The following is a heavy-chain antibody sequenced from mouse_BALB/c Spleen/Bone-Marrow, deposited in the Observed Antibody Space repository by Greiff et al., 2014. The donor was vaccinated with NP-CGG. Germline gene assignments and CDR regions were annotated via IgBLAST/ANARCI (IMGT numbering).Heavy chain of an antibody. Sequence: VQLQQSGPELVKPGASVKISCKASGYAFSSSWMNWVKQRPGQGLEWIGRIYPGGGDTNYNGKFKGKATLTADKSSSTAYMQLSSMTSVDSAVYFCDKRGDGKEGHYYAMDYWGQGTSVTVSS. CDR3: DKRGDGKEGHYYAMDY. D-gene: IGHD2-1*01. CDR1: GYAFSSSW. CDR2: IYPGGGDT. V-gene: IGHV1-82*01. J-gene: IGHJ4*01.